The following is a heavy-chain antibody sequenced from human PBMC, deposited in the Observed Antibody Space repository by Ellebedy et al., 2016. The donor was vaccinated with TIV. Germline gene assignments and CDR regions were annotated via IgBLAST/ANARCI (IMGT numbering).Heavy chain of an antibody. V-gene: IGHV1-69-2*01. Sequence: AASVKVSCKFSGDSFTDYYIHWARQAPGKGLEWMGLVDPEDGEPIYTENSQGRVTMTADTSVDTAYLDLSNLRSADTAMYYCATLNYGSDSYYTPFWGQGTLVTVSS. CDR2: VDPEDGEP. CDR1: GDSFTDYY. J-gene: IGHJ4*02. CDR3: ATLNYGSDSYYTPF. D-gene: IGHD3-10*01.